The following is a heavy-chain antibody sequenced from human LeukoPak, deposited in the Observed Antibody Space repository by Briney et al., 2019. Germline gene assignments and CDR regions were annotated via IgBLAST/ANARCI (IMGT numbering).Heavy chain of an antibody. CDR3: AKVSWSRSSPDS. V-gene: IGHV3-23*01. CDR1: GFSSSDFD. CDR2: IRDRGGNT. D-gene: IGHD6-13*01. Sequence: GGSLRLSCAVSGFSSSDFDMSWVRHAPGKGLQWVSAIRDRGGNTYYSDSVKGRFTMSRDNSKNTLYLQMNRLRVEDTAKYYCAKVSWSRSSPDSWGQGTLVTVSS. J-gene: IGHJ5*02.